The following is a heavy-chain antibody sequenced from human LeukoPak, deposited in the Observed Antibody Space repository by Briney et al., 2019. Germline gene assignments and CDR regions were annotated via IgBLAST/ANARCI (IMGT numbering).Heavy chain of an antibody. J-gene: IGHJ5*02. CDR3: ARAWHCSGGSCYIFWFDP. D-gene: IGHD2-15*01. CDR2: INPNSGGT. Sequence: ASVKVSCKASGYTFTGYYMHWLRRAPGQGLEWMGWINPNSGGTNYAQKFQGRVTMTRDTSISTAYMELSRLRSDDTAVYYCARAWHCSGGSCYIFWFDPWGQGTLVTVSS. V-gene: IGHV1-2*02. CDR1: GYTFTGYY.